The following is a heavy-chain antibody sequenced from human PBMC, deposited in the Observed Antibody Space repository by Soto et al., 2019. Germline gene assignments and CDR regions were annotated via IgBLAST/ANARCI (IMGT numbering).Heavy chain of an antibody. J-gene: IGHJ6*02. CDR3: ARNMDYYYGRGSGNGHGV. V-gene: IGHV1-2*02. D-gene: IGHD3-10*02. CDR1: GYTFTAYH. CDR2: INPKFGDT. Sequence: QVQLVQSGAEVKEPGDSVRVSCEASGYTFTAYHIHWVRQAPGQGLEWMGWINPKFGDTTYAQDFQGRVSMTRDMSIRPVYMELSRLTSDDTAIYYCARNMDYYYGRGSGNGHGVWGQGTTVTVFS.